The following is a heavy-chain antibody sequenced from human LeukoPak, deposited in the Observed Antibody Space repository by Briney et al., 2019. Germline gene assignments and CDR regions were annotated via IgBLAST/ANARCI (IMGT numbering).Heavy chain of an antibody. CDR1: GFTFSSYA. D-gene: IGHD6-13*01. V-gene: IGHV3-30*04. Sequence: GGSLRLSCAASGFTFSSYAMHWVRQAPGKGLEWVAVISYDGSNKYYADSVKGRFTISRDNSKNTLYLQMNSLRAEDTAVYYCARGLGEQQPPGWFDPWGQGTLVTVSS. J-gene: IGHJ5*02. CDR2: ISYDGSNK. CDR3: ARGLGEQQPPGWFDP.